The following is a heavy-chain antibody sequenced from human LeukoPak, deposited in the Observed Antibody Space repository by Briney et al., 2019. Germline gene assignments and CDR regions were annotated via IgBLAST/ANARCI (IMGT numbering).Heavy chain of an antibody. D-gene: IGHD2-2*01. Sequence: GGSLRLSCAASGFTFSNAWMSWVRQAPGKGLEWVGRIKSKTDGGTTDYAAPVKGRFTISRDDSKNTLYLQMNSLKTEDTAVYYCTTDPDGSTPIYLYYYYMDVWGKGTTVTVSS. CDR1: GFTFSNAW. CDR3: TTDPDGSTPIYLYYYYMDV. CDR2: IKSKTDGGTT. V-gene: IGHV3-15*01. J-gene: IGHJ6*03.